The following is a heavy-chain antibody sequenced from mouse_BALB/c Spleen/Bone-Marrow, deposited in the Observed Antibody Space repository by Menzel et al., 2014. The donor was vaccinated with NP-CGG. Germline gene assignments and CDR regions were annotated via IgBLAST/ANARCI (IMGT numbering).Heavy chain of an antibody. J-gene: IGHJ3*01. V-gene: IGHV1S81*02. Sequence: QVQLQQSGAELVKPGASVKLSCKTSGCTFTNYYIYWVKQRPGQGLEWIGEINPGNGGTSFNERFKSKATLTVDKSSTTAYILLTSLTSEDSAVYYCARGSPYWGQGTLVAVSA. CDR3: ARGSPY. CDR2: INPGNGGT. CDR1: GCTFTNYY. D-gene: IGHD6-2*01.